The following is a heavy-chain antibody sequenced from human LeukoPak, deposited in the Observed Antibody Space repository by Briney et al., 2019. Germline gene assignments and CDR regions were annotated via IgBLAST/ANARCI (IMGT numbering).Heavy chain of an antibody. CDR2: IIPILGIA. CDR1: GRTFSSYA. CDR3: ASRTGDLRVDAFDI. V-gene: IGHV1-69*04. J-gene: IGHJ3*02. Sequence: TVKLSCKASGRTFSSYAISWAPQAPGQGLEWMGRIIPILGIANYAQKFQGRVTITADKSTSTAYMELSSLRSEDTAVYYCASRTGDLRVDAFDIWGQGTMVTVSS. D-gene: IGHD7-27*01.